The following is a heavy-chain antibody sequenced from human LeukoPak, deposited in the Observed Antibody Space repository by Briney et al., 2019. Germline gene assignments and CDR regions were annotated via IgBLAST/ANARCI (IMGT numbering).Heavy chain of an antibody. Sequence: WASVKVSCKASGGTFSSYAISWVRQAPGQGPEWMGRIIPILGTANYAQKFQGRVTITADESTSTAYMELSSLRSEDTAVYYCARWPCRSTSCFYFDYWGQGTLVTVSS. CDR2: IIPILGTA. J-gene: IGHJ4*02. V-gene: IGHV1-69*11. CDR1: GGTFSSYA. CDR3: ARWPCRSTSCFYFDY. D-gene: IGHD2-2*01.